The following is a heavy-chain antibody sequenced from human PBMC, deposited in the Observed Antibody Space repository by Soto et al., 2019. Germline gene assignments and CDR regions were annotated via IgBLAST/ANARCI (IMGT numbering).Heavy chain of an antibody. CDR2: IYSDGSRT. D-gene: IGHD3-10*01. CDR3: ARGAGGYYYMDV. J-gene: IGHJ6*03. Sequence: EVQLVESGGGLVQPGGSLRLSCAASGFTFSSYWMHWVRQAPGKGPVWVSRIYSDGSRTSYADSVKGRFTISRDNAKNTLYLQMDSLSPEDTAVYYCARGAGGYYYMDVWGNGTTVTVSS. CDR1: GFTFSSYW. V-gene: IGHV3-74*01.